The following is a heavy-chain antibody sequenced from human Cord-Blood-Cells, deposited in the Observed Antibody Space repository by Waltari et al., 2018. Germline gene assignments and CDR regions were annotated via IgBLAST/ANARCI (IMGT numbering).Heavy chain of an antibody. Sequence: QVQLVESGGGVVQPGRSLRLSCAASGFTFSSYGLPWVRQAPGKGLEWVAVISYDGSNKYYADSVKGRFTISRDNSKNTLYLQMNSLRAEDTAVYYCAKDHGSYSGSYYYWGQGTLVTVSS. J-gene: IGHJ4*02. CDR1: GFTFSSYG. CDR2: ISYDGSNK. D-gene: IGHD1-26*01. CDR3: AKDHGSYSGSYYY. V-gene: IGHV3-30*18.